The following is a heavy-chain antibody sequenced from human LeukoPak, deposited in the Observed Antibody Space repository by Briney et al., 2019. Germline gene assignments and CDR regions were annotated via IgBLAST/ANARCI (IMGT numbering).Heavy chain of an antibody. J-gene: IGHJ4*02. V-gene: IGHV3-30*02. CDR3: ARDLTYNSWYYFDS. CDR1: GFTFSYYG. Sequence: GRSLRLSCAASGFTFSYYGMHWVRQAPGKGLEWVTFIGYDGTDKYYADSVKGRFTISRDNSKNTLSLHMNSLRAEDTAVYYCARDLTYNSWYYFDSWGQGTLVTVSS. CDR2: IGYDGTDK. D-gene: IGHD6-13*01.